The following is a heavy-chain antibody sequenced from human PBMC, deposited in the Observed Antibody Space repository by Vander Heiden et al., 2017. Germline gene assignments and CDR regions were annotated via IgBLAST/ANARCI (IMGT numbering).Heavy chain of an antibody. CDR1: GFPFSSYG. CDR3: AGQIAVAGTLDY. Sequence: QVQPVGSGGGVVAPGRSLRLLCAAPGFPFSSYGMHWVRQAPGKGLEWVAVIWYDGSNKYYADSVKGRFTISRDNSKNTLYLQMNSLRAEDTAVYYCAGQIAVAGTLDYWGQGTLVTVSS. D-gene: IGHD6-19*01. V-gene: IGHV3-33*01. J-gene: IGHJ4*02. CDR2: IWYDGSNK.